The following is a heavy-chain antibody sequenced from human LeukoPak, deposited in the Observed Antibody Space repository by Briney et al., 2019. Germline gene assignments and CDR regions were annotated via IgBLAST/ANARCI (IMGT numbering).Heavy chain of an antibody. V-gene: IGHV3-23*01. Sequence: GGSLRLSCAASGFTFSSYAMSWVRQAPGKGLEWVSVISGSGDNTYYADSLKGRFAISRDNSKNTLYLQMNSLRAEDTAVYYCTTSGSGYYPIDYWGQGTLVTVSS. D-gene: IGHD3-3*01. CDR3: TTSGSGYYPIDY. CDR2: ISGSGDNT. CDR1: GFTFSSYA. J-gene: IGHJ4*02.